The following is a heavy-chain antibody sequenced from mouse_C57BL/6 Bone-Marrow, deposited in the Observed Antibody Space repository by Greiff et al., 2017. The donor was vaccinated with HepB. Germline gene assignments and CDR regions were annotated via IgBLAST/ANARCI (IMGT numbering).Heavy chain of an antibody. CDR3: ARDVGFYYYGSSRYFDY. D-gene: IGHD1-1*01. CDR1: GYTFTGYW. J-gene: IGHJ2*01. Sequence: QVQLQQSGAELMKPGASVKLSCKATGYTFTGYWIEWVKQRPGHGLEWIGEILPGSGSTNYNEKFKGKATFTADTSSNTAYMQLSSLTTEYSAIYYCARDVGFYYYGSSRYFDYWGQGTTLTVSA. CDR2: ILPGSGST. V-gene: IGHV1-9*01.